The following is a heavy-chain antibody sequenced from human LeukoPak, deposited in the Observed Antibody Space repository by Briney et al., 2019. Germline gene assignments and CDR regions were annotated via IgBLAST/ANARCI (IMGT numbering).Heavy chain of an antibody. D-gene: IGHD2-2*01. CDR3: ARRPSRSRPIDY. CDR1: GGSINSRSYF. Sequence: SETLSLTCTVSGGSINSRSYFWGWIRQPPGKGLELIGRIDYGGTTYYNPPLRSRVTISVDTSKNQFSLRLSSVTAADTAVYYCARRPSRSRPIDYWGQGTLVTVSS. J-gene: IGHJ4*02. V-gene: IGHV4-39*01. CDR2: IDYGGTT.